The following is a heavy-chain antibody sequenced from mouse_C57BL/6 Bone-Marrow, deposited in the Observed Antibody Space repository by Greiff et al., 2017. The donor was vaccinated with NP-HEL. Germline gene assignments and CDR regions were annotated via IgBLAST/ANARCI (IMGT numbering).Heavy chain of an antibody. D-gene: IGHD1-1*01. Sequence: QVTLKVSGPGILQPSQTLSLTCSFSGFSLSTFGMGVGWIRQPSGKGLEWLAHRGWDDDKYYNPALKSRLTISKDTSKNQVFLKIANVDTADTATYYCARIDLLLRYYAMDYWGQGTSVTVSS. V-gene: IGHV8-8*01. CDR3: ARIDLLLRYYAMDY. CDR1: GFSLSTFGMG. J-gene: IGHJ4*01. CDR2: RGWDDDK.